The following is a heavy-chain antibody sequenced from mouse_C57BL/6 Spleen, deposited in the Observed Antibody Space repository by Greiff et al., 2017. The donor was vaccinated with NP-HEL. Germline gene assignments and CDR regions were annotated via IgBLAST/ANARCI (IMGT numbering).Heavy chain of an antibody. Sequence: QVQLKQPGAELVRPGPSVKLSCKASGYTFTSYWMHWVKQRPGQGLEWIGVIDPSDSYTNYNQKFKGKATLTVDTSSSTAYMQLSSLTSEDSAVYYCAREGYFDYWGQGTTLTVSS. CDR2: IDPSDSYT. CDR1: GYTFTSYW. J-gene: IGHJ2*01. CDR3: AREGYFDY. V-gene: IGHV1-59*01.